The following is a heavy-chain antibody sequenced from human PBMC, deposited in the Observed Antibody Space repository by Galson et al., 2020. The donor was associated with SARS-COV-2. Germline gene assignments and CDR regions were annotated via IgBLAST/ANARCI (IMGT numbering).Heavy chain of an antibody. CDR2: INPNDTYT. CDR3: ARPGARGYSDGCDA. D-gene: IGHD5-18*01. CDR1: GYNFTSYL. V-gene: IGHV5-10-1*01. J-gene: IGHJ5*02. Sequence: HGESLKISCKGFGYNFTSYLINWVRQMPGKGLEWMGRINPNDTYTKYSPSCQGHVTFSLDKSINTAYLQWRSLKASDSAMYYCARPGARGYSDGCDAWGQGTLVTVSS.